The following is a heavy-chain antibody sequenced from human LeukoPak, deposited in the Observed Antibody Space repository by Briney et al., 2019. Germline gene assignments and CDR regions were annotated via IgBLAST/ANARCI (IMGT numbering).Heavy chain of an antibody. D-gene: IGHD1-26*01. CDR1: GFTVSSNY. CDR2: ISSSSSYI. J-gene: IGHJ3*02. Sequence: GGPLRLSCAASGFTVSSNYMSWVRQAPGKGLEWVSSISSSSSYIYYADSVKGRFTISRDNAKNSLYLQMNSLRAEDTAVYYCARDWGAKWELGAFDIWGQGTMVTVSS. CDR3: ARDWGAKWELGAFDI. V-gene: IGHV3-21*01.